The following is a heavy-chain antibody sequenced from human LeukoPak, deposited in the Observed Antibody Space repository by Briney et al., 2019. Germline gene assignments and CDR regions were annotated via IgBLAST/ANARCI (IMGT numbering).Heavy chain of an antibody. Sequence: PGGSLRLSCAASGFTFSSYWMSWVRQAPGKGLEWVANIKQDGSEKYYVDSVKGRFTISRDNAKNSLYLQMNSLRAEDTAVYYCARDTLRPGGYDFDYWGQGTLVTVSS. CDR1: GFTFSSYW. J-gene: IGHJ4*02. V-gene: IGHV3-7*01. CDR3: ARDTLRPGGYDFDY. D-gene: IGHD5-12*01. CDR2: IKQDGSEK.